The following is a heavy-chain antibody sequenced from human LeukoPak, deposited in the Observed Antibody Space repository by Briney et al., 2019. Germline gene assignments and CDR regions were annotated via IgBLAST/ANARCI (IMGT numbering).Heavy chain of an antibody. V-gene: IGHV3-74*01. D-gene: IGHD3-10*01. J-gene: IGHJ4*02. CDR1: GFTFSSYW. Sequence: PGGSLRLSCAASGFTFSSYWMHWVRQAPGKGLVWVSRINTDGGRTSYADSVRGRFTLSRDNAKNTLYLQMNSLKTEDTAVYYCTTSGYYYADPNFDYWGQGTLVSVSS. CDR2: INTDGGRT. CDR3: TTSGYYYADPNFDY.